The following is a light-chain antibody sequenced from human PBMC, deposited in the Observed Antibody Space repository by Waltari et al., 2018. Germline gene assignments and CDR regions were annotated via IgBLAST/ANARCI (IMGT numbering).Light chain of an antibody. CDR1: SRSVSTSHT. Sequence: QTVVTQEPSLSASPGGTVTLTCGLTSRSVSTSHTPRWYPQTPGQAPRTLIYSTNSRSSGVSDRFFGSLLGKKAALTITGAQADDEGDYYCVLYMGDGTCVFGGGTKLTVL. CDR2: STN. CDR3: VLYMGDGTCV. V-gene: IGLV8-61*01. J-gene: IGLJ3*02.